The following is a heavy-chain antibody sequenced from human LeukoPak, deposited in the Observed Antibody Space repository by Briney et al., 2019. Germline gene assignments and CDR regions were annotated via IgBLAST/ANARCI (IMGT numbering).Heavy chain of an antibody. D-gene: IGHD3-22*01. CDR3: AKEGLNYYDSSGYFDY. V-gene: IGHV3-23*01. CDR2: ISGSGGST. J-gene: IGHJ4*02. Sequence: GGSLRLSCAASGFTFSSYAMSWVRQAPGKGLEWVSAISGSGGSTYYADSVKCRFTISRDNSKNTLYLQMNILRAEDTAVYYCAKEGLNYYDSSGYFDYWGQGTLVTVSS. CDR1: GFTFSSYA.